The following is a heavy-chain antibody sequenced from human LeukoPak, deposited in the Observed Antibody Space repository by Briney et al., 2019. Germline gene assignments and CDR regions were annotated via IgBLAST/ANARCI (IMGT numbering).Heavy chain of an antibody. CDR1: GGSINSRSYY. CDR2: VYYGGTT. V-gene: IGHV4-39*01. J-gene: IGHJ6*03. Sequence: SETLSLTCTVSGGSINSRSYYWGWIRQPPGKGLEWIGSVYYGGTTYYNPSLKSRVTISEDTSKNQFSLKLSSVTAADTAVYYCARRATTVTTGYYHYYMDVWGKGTTVTVSS. D-gene: IGHD4-17*01. CDR3: ARRATTVTTGYYHYYMDV.